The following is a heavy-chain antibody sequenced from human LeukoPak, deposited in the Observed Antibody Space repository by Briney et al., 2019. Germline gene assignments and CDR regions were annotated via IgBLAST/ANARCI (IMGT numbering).Heavy chain of an antibody. CDR3: ARVSTVTTIHYYYGMDV. J-gene: IGHJ6*04. Sequence: GGSLILSCAASGFTFSSYGMHWVRQAPGKGLEWVAVIWYDGSNKYYADSVKGRFTISRDNSKNTLYLQMNSLRAEDTAVYYCARVSTVTTIHYYYGMDVWGKGTTVTVSS. V-gene: IGHV3-33*01. CDR2: IWYDGSNK. D-gene: IGHD4-17*01. CDR1: GFTFSSYG.